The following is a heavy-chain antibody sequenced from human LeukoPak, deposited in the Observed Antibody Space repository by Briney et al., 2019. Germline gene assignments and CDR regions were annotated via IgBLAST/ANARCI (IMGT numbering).Heavy chain of an antibody. CDR2: INANSGTT. CDR3: AKPISGGLAVTADWFHP. CDR1: GFAFSFYA. Sequence: GGSLRLSCAASGFAFSFYAMSWLRQPPGKGLEWVSTINANSGTTSYAASVRGRFTISRDNSKNTLYLQVNTLRADDTATYYCAKPISGGLAVTADWFHPWGQGTLVVVSP. D-gene: IGHD6-19*01. V-gene: IGHV3-23*01. J-gene: IGHJ5*01.